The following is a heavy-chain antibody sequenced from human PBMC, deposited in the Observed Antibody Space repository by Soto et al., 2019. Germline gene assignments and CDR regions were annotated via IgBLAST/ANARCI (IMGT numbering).Heavy chain of an antibody. V-gene: IGHV3-30-3*01. CDR1: GFTFSSDA. J-gene: IGHJ4*02. Sequence: QVQLVESGGGVVQPGRSLRLSCAASGFTFSSDAMHWVRQAPGKGLEWVAVISYDGSNKYYADSVKGRFTISRDNSKNTLYLQMNSLRAEDTAVYYCARDLIAVAGDDTDYWGQGTLVTVSS. D-gene: IGHD6-19*01. CDR3: ARDLIAVAGDDTDY. CDR2: ISYDGSNK.